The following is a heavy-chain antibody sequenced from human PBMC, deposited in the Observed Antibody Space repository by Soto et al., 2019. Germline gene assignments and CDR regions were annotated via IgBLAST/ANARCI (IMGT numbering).Heavy chain of an antibody. V-gene: IGHV1-3*01. CDR2: INAGNGNT. CDR1: GYTFTSYA. D-gene: IGHD5-18*01. Sequence: AAVKVSCKASGYTFTSYAMHWVRQAPGQRLEWMGWINAGNGNTKYSQKFQGRVTITRDTSASTAYMELSSLRSEDTAVYYCARDGLDTATEAFDIWGQGTMVTVSS. CDR3: ARDGLDTATEAFDI. J-gene: IGHJ3*02.